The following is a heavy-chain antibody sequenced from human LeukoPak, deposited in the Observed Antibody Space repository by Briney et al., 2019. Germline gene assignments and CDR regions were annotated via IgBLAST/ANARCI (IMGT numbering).Heavy chain of an antibody. D-gene: IGHD2-8*01. Sequence: SETLSLTCTVSGGSISSHYWSWIRQPPGKGLEWIGYIYYSGSTNYNPSLKSRVTISVDTSKNQFSLKLSSVTAADTAVYYCARDKGSNIVLMVYAESGFFDYWGQGTLVTVSS. CDR2: IYYSGST. J-gene: IGHJ4*02. CDR1: GGSISSHY. V-gene: IGHV4-59*11. CDR3: ARDKGSNIVLMVYAESGFFDY.